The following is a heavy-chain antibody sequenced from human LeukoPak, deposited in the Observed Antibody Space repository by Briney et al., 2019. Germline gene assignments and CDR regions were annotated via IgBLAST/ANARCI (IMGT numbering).Heavy chain of an antibody. V-gene: IGHV3-30*02. J-gene: IGHJ4*02. Sequence: GGSLRLSCAASGFTFSSYAMHWVRQAPGKGLEWVAFIRYDGSNKYYADSVKGRFTISRDNSKNTLYLQMNSLRAEDTAVYYCATCADYYDSSGYYCPIDYWGQGTLVTVSS. D-gene: IGHD3-22*01. CDR2: IRYDGSNK. CDR3: ATCADYYDSSGYYCPIDY. CDR1: GFTFSSYA.